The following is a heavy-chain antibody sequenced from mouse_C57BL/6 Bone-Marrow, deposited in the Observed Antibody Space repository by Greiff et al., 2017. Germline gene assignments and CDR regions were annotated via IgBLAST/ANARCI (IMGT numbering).Heavy chain of an antibody. CDR1: GYTFTSYW. D-gene: IGHD2-1*01. J-gene: IGHJ2*01. V-gene: IGHV1-74*01. CDR2: IHPSDSDT. CDR3: ARYGNYYFDY. Sequence: QVHVKQPGAELVKPGASVKVSCKASGYTFTSYWMHWVKQRPGQGLEWIGRIHPSDSDTNYNQKFKGKATLTVDKSSSTAYMQLSSLTSEDSAVYYCARYGNYYFDYWGQGTTLTVSS.